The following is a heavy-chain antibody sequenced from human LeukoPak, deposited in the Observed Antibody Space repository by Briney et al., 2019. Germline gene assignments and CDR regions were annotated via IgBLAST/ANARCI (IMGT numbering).Heavy chain of an antibody. CDR1: GGSFSGYY. D-gene: IGHD6-19*01. Sequence: SETLSLTCAVYGGSFSGYYWSWIRQPPGKGLEWIGEINHSGSTNYSPSLKSRVTMSVDTSKNQFSLKLSSVTAADTAVYYCALSSGWRDFDYWGQGTLVTVSS. J-gene: IGHJ4*02. CDR3: ALSSGWRDFDY. CDR2: INHSGST. V-gene: IGHV4-34*01.